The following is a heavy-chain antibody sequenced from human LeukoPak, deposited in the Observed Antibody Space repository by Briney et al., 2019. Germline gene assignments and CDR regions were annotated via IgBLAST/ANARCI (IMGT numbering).Heavy chain of an antibody. CDR2: IYYTGST. D-gene: IGHD5-24*01. Sequence: PGGSLRLSCAASGFTFSSYVMHWIRQPPGKGLEWIGYIYYTGSTNYNPSLKSRVTILLDTSKNQFSLRVSSVTAADTAVYYCATGDGYNRRYFDYWGQGTLVTVSS. CDR3: ATGDGYNRRYFDY. J-gene: IGHJ4*02. V-gene: IGHV4-59*01. CDR1: GFTFSSYV.